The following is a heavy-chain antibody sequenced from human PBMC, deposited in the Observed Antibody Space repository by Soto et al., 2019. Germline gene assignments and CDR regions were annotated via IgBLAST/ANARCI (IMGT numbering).Heavy chain of an antibody. J-gene: IGHJ1*01. Sequence: QVQLVQSGAEVKKPGSSVKVSCKASGGTFSSYAISWVRQAPGQGLEWMGGIIPIFGTANYAQKFQGRVTNTADESTSTADMELRSLRSEDTAVYFCAREGGGGDYVQEHWGQGTLVTVSS. V-gene: IGHV1-69*12. CDR3: AREGGGGDYVQEH. D-gene: IGHD4-17*01. CDR1: GGTFSSYA. CDR2: IIPIFGTA.